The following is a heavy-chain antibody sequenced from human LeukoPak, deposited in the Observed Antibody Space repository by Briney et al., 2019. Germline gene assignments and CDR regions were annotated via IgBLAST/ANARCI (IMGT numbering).Heavy chain of an antibody. CDR2: IYHSGST. J-gene: IGHJ4*02. V-gene: IGHV4-30-2*01. Sequence: PSETLSLTCAVSGVSISSGGYSWSWIRQPPGKGLEWIGYIYHSGSTYYNPSLKSRVTISVDRSKNQFSLKLSSVTAADTAVYYCARQGYYYDSSGSTRGYYFDYWGQGTLVTVSS. CDR3: ARQGYYYDSSGSTRGYYFDY. D-gene: IGHD3-22*01. CDR1: GVSISSGGYS.